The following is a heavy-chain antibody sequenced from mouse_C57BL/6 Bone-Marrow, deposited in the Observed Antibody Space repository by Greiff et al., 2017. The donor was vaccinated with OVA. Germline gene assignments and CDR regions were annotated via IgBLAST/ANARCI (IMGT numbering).Heavy chain of an antibody. D-gene: IGHD2-10*01. V-gene: IGHV1-19*01. J-gene: IGHJ3*01. Sequence: VQLKQSGPVLVKPGASVKMSCKASGYTFTDYYMNWVKQSHGKSLEWIGVINPYNGGTSYNQKFKGKATLTVDKSSSTAYMERNSLTSEDSAVYYCARGPYYSGFAYWGQGTLVTVSA. CDR1: GYTFTDYY. CDR2: INPYNGGT. CDR3: ARGPYYSGFAY.